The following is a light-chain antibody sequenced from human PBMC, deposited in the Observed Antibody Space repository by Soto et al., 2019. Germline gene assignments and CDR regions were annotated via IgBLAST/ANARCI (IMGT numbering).Light chain of an antibody. CDR1: QSVTNRY. J-gene: IGKJ5*01. Sequence: EIVLTQSSDTLSLSPGEGATLSCRAIQSVTNRYLAWYQHKPGQAPRLLIYGASTRATGIPDRFSGSGFETDFSLTISRLEPEDFAVYFCQQYSTSPPITFGQGTRLEIK. V-gene: IGKV3-20*01. CDR3: QQYSTSPPIT. CDR2: GAS.